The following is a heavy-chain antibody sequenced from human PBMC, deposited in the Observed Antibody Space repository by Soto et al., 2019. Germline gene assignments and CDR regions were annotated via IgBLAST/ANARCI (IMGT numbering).Heavy chain of an antibody. CDR1: GFTFSSYA. J-gene: IGHJ6*03. Sequence: PGGSLRLSCAASGFTFSSYAMHWVRQAPGKGLEWVAVISYDGSNKYYADSVKGRFTISRDNSKNTLYLQMNSLRAEDTAVYYCASGGTVTTFSVYYYYYMDVWGKGTMVTVSS. CDR3: ASGGTVTTFSVYYYYYMDV. D-gene: IGHD4-17*01. CDR2: ISYDGSNK. V-gene: IGHV3-30*14.